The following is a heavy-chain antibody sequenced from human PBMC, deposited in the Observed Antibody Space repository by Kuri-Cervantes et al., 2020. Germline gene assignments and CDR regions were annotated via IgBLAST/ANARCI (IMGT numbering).Heavy chain of an antibody. CDR2: ISWNSGSI. CDR1: GFTFDDYA. J-gene: IGHJ3*02. V-gene: IGHV3-9*01. CDR3: AKGSGYDFSDAFDI. D-gene: IGHD5-12*01. Sequence: SLKISCEASGFTFDDYAMHWVRQAPGKGLEWVSGISWNSGSIDYADSVKGRFTISRDNAKNSLYLKMNSLRAEDTALYYCAKGSGYDFSDAFDIWGQGTMVTVSS.